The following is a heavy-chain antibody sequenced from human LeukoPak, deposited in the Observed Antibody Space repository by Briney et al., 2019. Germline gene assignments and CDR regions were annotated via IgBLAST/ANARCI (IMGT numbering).Heavy chain of an antibody. CDR1: GASISGSGYY. Sequence: PSETLSLTCAVSGASISGSGYYWGWIRQPPGKGLEWIGNIYYSGSTYYNASLQSRVTISIDMSRNEFSLRLNSVTAADTAMYYCAKSGGYGLIDYWGQGTLVTVSS. D-gene: IGHD1-26*01. CDR2: IYYSGST. V-gene: IGHV4-39*01. J-gene: IGHJ4*02. CDR3: AKSGGYGLIDY.